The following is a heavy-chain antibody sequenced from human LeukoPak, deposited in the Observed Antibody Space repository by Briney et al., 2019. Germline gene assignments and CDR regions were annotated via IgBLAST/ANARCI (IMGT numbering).Heavy chain of an antibody. J-gene: IGHJ6*04. D-gene: IGHD3-10*02. CDR2: VSSSGSTI. Sequence: GGSLRLSCAASVFTFRSYEMNWVRQAPGKGREGVSYVSSSGSTIYYADAVEGRFTISSDKAKTSMYLQMNSLRAEATAVYSCAELGITMIGGVGGKGTTVTISS. CDR1: VFTFRSYE. CDR3: AELGITMIGGV. V-gene: IGHV3-48*03.